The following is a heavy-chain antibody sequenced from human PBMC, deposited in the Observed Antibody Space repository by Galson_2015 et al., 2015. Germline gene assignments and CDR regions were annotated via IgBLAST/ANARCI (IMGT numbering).Heavy chain of an antibody. J-gene: IGHJ6*02. CDR3: ARENKDTVTNNYYYYGMDV. CDR1: GYTFTSYA. Sequence: SVKVSCKASGYTFTSYAMHWVRQAPGQRLEWMGWINAGNGNTKYSQKFQGRVTITRDTSASTAYMELSSLRSEDTAVYYCARENKDTVTNNYYYYGMDVWGQGTTVTVSS. V-gene: IGHV1-3*01. D-gene: IGHD4-17*01. CDR2: INAGNGNT.